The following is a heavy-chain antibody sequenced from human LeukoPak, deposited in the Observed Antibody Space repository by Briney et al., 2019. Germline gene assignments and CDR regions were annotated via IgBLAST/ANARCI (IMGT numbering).Heavy chain of an antibody. CDR1: GGSFSGYY. CDR3: AISTGVVPAAISWFDP. Sequence: SETLSLTCAVYGGSFSGYYWSWIRQPPGKGLEWIGEINHSGSTNYNPSLKSRVTISVDTSKNQFSLKLSSVTAADTAVYYCAISTGVVPAAISWFDPWGQGTLVTVSS. V-gene: IGHV4-34*01. J-gene: IGHJ5*02. D-gene: IGHD2-2*01. CDR2: INHSGST.